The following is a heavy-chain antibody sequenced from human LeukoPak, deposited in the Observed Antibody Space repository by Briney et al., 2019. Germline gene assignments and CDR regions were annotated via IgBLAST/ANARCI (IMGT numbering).Heavy chain of an antibody. J-gene: IGHJ6*02. CDR2: IRKKTNSYTT. CDR1: GFTFSSYS. CDR3: ARGSGGADKYCNAKDV. V-gene: IGHV3-72*01. Sequence: GGSLRLSCAASGFTFSSYSMNWVRQAPGKGLEWVGRIRKKTNSYTTEYAASAKDRFTISRDDSKNSLYLQMNSLKTEDTAVYYCARGSGGADKYCNAKDVWGQGTTVTVSS. D-gene: IGHD1-26*01.